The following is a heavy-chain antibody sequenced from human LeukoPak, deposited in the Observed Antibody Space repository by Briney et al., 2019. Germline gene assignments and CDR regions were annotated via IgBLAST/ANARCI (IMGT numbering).Heavy chain of an antibody. CDR3: ARHNYYSNYGDWFDP. J-gene: IGHJ5*02. CDR1: GGSISSYY. D-gene: IGHD4-11*01. V-gene: IGHV4-59*08. Sequence: SETLSLTCTVSGGSISSYYWSWIRQPPGKGLEWIGYIYYSGSASYNPSLKSRVIISLDTSKNQFSLKLSSVTAADTAVYYCARHNYYSNYGDWFDPWGQGSLVTVSS. CDR2: IYYSGSA.